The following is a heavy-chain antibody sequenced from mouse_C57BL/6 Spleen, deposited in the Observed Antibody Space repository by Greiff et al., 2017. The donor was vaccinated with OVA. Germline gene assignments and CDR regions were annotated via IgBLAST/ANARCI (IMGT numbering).Heavy chain of an antibody. Sequence: EVQLVESGGGLVQPKGSLKLSCAASGFSFNTYAMNWVRQAPGKGLEWVARIRSKSNNYATYYADSVKDRFTISRDDSESMLYLQMNNLKTEDTAMYYCVRQGIAVLDYWGQGTTLTVSS. CDR2: IRSKSNNYAT. CDR1: GFSFNTYA. V-gene: IGHV10-1*01. CDR3: VRQGIAVLDY. J-gene: IGHJ2*01.